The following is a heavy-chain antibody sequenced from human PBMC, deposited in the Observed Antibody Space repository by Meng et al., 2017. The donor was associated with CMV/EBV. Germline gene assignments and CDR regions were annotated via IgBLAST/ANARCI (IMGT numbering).Heavy chain of an antibody. D-gene: IGHD2-2*01. J-gene: IGHJ5*02. CDR2: MNPNSGNT. Sequence: ASVKVSCKASGYTFTSYDINWVRQATGQGLEWMGWMNPNSGNTGYAQKFQGRVTITRNTSINTAYMELSSLRSEDTAVYYCARAVPPRSWGNWFDPWGQGTLVTVSS. V-gene: IGHV1-8*03. CDR1: GYTFTSYD. CDR3: ARAVPPRSWGNWFDP.